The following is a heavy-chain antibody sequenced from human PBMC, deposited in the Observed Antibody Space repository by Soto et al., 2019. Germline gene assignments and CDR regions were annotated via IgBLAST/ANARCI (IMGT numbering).Heavy chain of an antibody. CDR3: AASIFYYGMDV. CDR1: GYTFTNYW. Sequence: GESLKISGKGFGYTFTNYWIGWVRQMPWKGPEWMGIIYPGDSDTKYNPSFQGQVTISADKSITTTYLQWSSLKASDTAIYYCAASIFYYGMDVWGQGTTVTVSS. J-gene: IGHJ6*02. V-gene: IGHV5-51*01. CDR2: IYPGDSDT.